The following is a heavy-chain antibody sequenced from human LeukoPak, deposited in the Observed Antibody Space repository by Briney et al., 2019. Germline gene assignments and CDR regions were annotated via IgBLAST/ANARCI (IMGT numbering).Heavy chain of an antibody. CDR1: GHTFTGYY. J-gene: IGHJ6*03. Sequence: ASVKVSCKASGHTFTGYYMHWVRQAPGQGLEWMGWIIPNSGGTNYAQKFQGRVTMTRDTSISTAYMELSRLRSDDTAVYYCARERDSSGWYGYYYYMDVWGKGTTVTVSS. V-gene: IGHV1-2*02. D-gene: IGHD6-13*01. CDR2: IIPNSGGT. CDR3: ARERDSSGWYGYYYYMDV.